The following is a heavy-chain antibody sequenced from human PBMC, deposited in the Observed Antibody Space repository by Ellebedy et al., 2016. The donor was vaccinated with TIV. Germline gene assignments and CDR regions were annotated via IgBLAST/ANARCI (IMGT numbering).Heavy chain of an antibody. Sequence: GESLKISXKGSGYSFTSYWISWVRQMPGKGLEWMGRIDPSDSYTNYSPSFQGHVTISADKSISTAFLQWSSLKASDTAMYYCARRGVKDYGFNPWGQGTLVTVSS. CDR3: ARRGVKDYGFNP. J-gene: IGHJ5*02. D-gene: IGHD3-16*01. CDR2: IDPSDSYT. CDR1: GYSFTSYW. V-gene: IGHV5-10-1*01.